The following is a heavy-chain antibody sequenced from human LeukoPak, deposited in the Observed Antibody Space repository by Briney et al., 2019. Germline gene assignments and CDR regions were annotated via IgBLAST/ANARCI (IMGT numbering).Heavy chain of an antibody. D-gene: IGHD6-13*01. J-gene: IGHJ5*02. CDR2: INHSGST. Sequence: PSETLSLTCAVYGGSFSGYYWSWIRQPPGKGLEWIGEINHSGSTNYNPSLKSRVTISVDTSKNQFSLKLSSVTAADTAVYYCATLIAGYPWGQGTLVTVSS. V-gene: IGHV4-34*01. CDR3: ATLIAGYP. CDR1: GGSFSGYY.